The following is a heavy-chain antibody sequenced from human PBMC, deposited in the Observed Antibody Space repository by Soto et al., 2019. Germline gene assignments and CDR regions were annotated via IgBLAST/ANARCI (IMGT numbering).Heavy chain of an antibody. CDR1: GGSISSSNYY. J-gene: IGHJ4*02. CDR2: IYYIGNT. Sequence: PSETLSLTCSVSGGSISSSNYYWAWIRQPPGKGLEWIGSIYYIGNTYYNPSLKSRVTMSVYTSKNQFSLKVTSVTAADTAIYYCAREDRTNGYNYDYWGQGTLVTVSS. D-gene: IGHD1-1*01. CDR3: AREDRTNGYNYDY. V-gene: IGHV4-39*01.